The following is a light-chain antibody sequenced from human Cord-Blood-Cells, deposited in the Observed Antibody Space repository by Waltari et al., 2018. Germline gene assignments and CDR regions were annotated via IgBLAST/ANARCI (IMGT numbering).Light chain of an antibody. V-gene: IGKV1-8*01. CDR1: QGISSY. Sequence: AIRMTQSPSSFSASTGDRVPITCRASQGISSYLAWYQQKPGKAPTLLIYAASTLQSGVPSRFSGSGSGTDFTLTISCLQSEDFATYYCQQYYSYPLTFGPGTKVDIK. CDR3: QQYYSYPLT. J-gene: IGKJ3*01. CDR2: AAS.